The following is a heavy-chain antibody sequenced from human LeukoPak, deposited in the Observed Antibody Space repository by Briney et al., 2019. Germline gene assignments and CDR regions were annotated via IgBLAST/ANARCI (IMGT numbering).Heavy chain of an antibody. V-gene: IGHV3-21*01. D-gene: IGHD5-18*01. CDR2: ISSSSSYI. Sequence: GGSLRLSYAASGFTFSNYNMNWVRQAPGKGLEWVSSISSSSSYIYYADSVKGRFTISRDNAKNSLYLQMNSLRAEDTAVYYCAREREYNYGHMLGYWGQGTLVTVSS. CDR1: GFTFSNYN. J-gene: IGHJ4*02. CDR3: AREREYNYGHMLGY.